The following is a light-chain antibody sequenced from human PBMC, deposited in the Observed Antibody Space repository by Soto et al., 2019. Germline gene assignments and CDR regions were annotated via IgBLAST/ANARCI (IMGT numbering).Light chain of an antibody. J-gene: IGKJ4*01. CDR1: QTVNSD. CDR2: DAS. V-gene: IGKV3-11*01. Sequence: EIVLTQSPSTLSLSPGERATLSCRASQTVNSDLAWYQQRPGQAPRLLIYDASNRATGIPPRFSGSGSGTDFTLTISGLEPEDFVVYYCQQRSKWPLTFGGGTKVEIK. CDR3: QQRSKWPLT.